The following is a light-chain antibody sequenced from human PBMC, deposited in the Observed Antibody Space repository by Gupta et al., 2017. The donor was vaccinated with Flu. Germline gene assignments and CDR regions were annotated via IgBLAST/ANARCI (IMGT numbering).Light chain of an antibody. Sequence: DIQLTQSPSFLSASIGDRVSITCRASQDIRSYLGWYQQKPGKAPELLIYAASTWQSGVPSRFSGSGSGTEFALTLSSRQPEDFASYYCQHPKNYLPWTFGQGTRVEIK. CDR2: AAS. CDR1: QDIRSY. V-gene: IGKV1-9*01. J-gene: IGKJ1*01. CDR3: QHPKNYLPWT.